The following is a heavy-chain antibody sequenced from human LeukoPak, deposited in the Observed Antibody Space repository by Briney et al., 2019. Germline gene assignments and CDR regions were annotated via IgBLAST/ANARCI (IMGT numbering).Heavy chain of an antibody. V-gene: IGHV5-51*01. CDR1: GYTFTTFW. CDR2: IYPGDSDI. Sequence: GESLKISCKGSGYTFTTFWIGWVRQMPGKGLEWMGIIYPGDSDITYSPSFQGQVTISADKSISTAYLQWSSLMASDTAMYFCARFDDASSGFYYYDYWGQGTLVTVSS. D-gene: IGHD3-22*01. J-gene: IGHJ4*02. CDR3: ARFDDASSGFYYYDY.